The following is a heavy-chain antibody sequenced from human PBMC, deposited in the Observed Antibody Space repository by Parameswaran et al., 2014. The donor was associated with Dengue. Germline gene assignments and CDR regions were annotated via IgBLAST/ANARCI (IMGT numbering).Heavy chain of an antibody. Sequence: WVRQAPGQALEWMGWITPFNGNTNYAQKFQDRVTITRDRSMSTAYMELSSLRSEDTAMYYRATDYYDSSGYYDYYYGMDVWGQGTTVTVSS. CDR3: ATDYYDSSGYYDYYYGMDV. D-gene: IGHD3-22*01. CDR2: ITPFNGNT. V-gene: IGHV1-45*02. J-gene: IGHJ6*02.